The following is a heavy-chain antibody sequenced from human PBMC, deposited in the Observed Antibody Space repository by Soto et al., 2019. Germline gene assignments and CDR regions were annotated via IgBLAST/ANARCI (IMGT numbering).Heavy chain of an antibody. CDR3: GRSSGYVPGGY. V-gene: IGHV4-38-2*01. J-gene: IGHJ4*02. Sequence: SETLSLTCAVSGYPISSGYYWGWIRQPPGKGLEWIGIIHHSGSTYYNPSLRSRITISVDTSKNQFSLKMPSVTAADTAVYYSGRSSGYVPGGYWGQGILVTVSS. D-gene: IGHD5-12*01. CDR2: IHHSGST. CDR1: GYPISSGYY.